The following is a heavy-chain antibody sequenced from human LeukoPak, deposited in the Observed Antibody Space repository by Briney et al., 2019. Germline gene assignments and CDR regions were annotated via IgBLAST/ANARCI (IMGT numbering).Heavy chain of an antibody. D-gene: IGHD4-11*01. CDR2: INQDGSEN. J-gene: IGHJ4*02. V-gene: IGHV3-7*01. Sequence: PGGSLRLSCAASGFTFSDFWMGWVRQPPGKGLEWVANINQDGSENYYVDSVKGRFTISRDNAKNSLYLQMNSLRAEDTAVYYCTKGRSNHYWGQGTLVTVST. CDR1: GFTFSDFW. CDR3: TKGRSNHY.